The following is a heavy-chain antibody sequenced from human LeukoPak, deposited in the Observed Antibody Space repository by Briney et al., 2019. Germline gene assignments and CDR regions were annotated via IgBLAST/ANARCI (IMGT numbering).Heavy chain of an antibody. V-gene: IGHV3-21*01. Sequence: GGSLRLSCAASGFTFSSYAMSWVRQAPGKGLEWVSSISSSSSYIYYADSVKGRFTISRDNAKNSLYLQMNSLRAEDTAVYYCARVLSTGALVAFDIWGQGTMVTVSS. J-gene: IGHJ3*02. CDR2: ISSSSSYI. CDR1: GFTFSSYA. CDR3: ARVLSTGALVAFDI. D-gene: IGHD3-3*02.